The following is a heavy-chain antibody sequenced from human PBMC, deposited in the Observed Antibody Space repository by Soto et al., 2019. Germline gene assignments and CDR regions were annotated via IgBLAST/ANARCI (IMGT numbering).Heavy chain of an antibody. CDR2: IYYTGTT. CDR3: ARDSHVKPRVFDI. Sequence: SETLSRTCTVSRGSISSGGYYCSCILQHPGKGLELMWYIYYTGTTYYNPSLGRRISISRDTSKNQLSRKLTSVTSSDTAVYFCARDSHVKPRVFDIWGRGILVTVSS. CDR1: RGSISSGGYY. D-gene: IGHD6-6*01. V-gene: IGHV4-31*03. J-gene: IGHJ3*02.